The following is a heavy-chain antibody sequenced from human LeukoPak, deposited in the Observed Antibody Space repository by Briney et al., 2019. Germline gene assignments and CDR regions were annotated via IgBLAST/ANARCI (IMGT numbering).Heavy chain of an antibody. J-gene: IGHJ1*01. V-gene: IGHV5-51*01. Sequence: GESLKISCKGSGYSFTSYWIGWVRQMPGKGLEWMGILYPGDSDTRYSPSFQGQDTISADKSISTAYLQWSSLKASDTAIYYCARLAYCGGDCYRTTRGYFQHWGQGTLVTVSS. CDR1: GYSFTSYW. D-gene: IGHD2-21*02. CDR2: LYPGDSDT. CDR3: ARLAYCGGDCYRTTRGYFQH.